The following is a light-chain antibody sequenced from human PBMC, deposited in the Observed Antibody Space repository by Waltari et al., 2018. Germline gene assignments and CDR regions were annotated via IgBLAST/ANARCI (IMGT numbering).Light chain of an antibody. CDR3: QAWDPTTVV. Sequence: SYELTQPPSVSVSPGQTASITCSGDNLGNQYASWYQQKPGQSPVLVIYYDSKRPSGIPERFSGSNSGNPATLTLSGTQAMDEADYYCQAWDPTTVVFGGGTKVTVL. V-gene: IGLV3-1*01. CDR1: NLGNQY. CDR2: YDS. J-gene: IGLJ2*01.